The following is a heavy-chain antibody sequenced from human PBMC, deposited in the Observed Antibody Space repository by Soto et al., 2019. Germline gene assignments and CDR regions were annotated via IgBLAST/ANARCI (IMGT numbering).Heavy chain of an antibody. D-gene: IGHD2-15*01. V-gene: IGHV3-15*01. CDR1: GFTFIDAW. CDR3: TWVVFDAFDR. CDR2: IQSKTAGGTT. J-gene: IGHJ3*02. Sequence: EVQLVESGGGLVKPGGSLRLSGAASGFTFIDAWMSWVRQAPGKRLEWVGRIQSKTAGGTTDYGAPVKGRFTISRDDSKNTLYLQMNSLNPEATAVYYCTWVVFDAFDRWGKGTMVTVSS.